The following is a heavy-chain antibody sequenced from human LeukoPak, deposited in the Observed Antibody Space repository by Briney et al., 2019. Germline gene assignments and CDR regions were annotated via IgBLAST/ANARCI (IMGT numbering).Heavy chain of an antibody. V-gene: IGHV7-4-1*02. CDR3: ARDGYCTNGVCYGFPLDV. J-gene: IGHJ6*04. CDR1: GYTFTSYA. CDR2: INTNTGNP. D-gene: IGHD2-8*01. Sequence: ASVKVSCKASGYTFTSYAMNWVRQAPGQGLEWMGRINTNTGNPTYAQGFTGRFVFSLDTSVSTAYLQISSRKAEDTAVYYCARDGYCTNGVCYGFPLDVWGKGTTVTVSS.